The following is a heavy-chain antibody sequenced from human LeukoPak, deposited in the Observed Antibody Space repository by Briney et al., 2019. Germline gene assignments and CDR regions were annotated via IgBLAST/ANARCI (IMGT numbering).Heavy chain of an antibody. V-gene: IGHV4-39*01. Sequence: SETLSLTCTVSGGSISSSSYYWGWIRQPPGKGLEWIGSIYYSGSTYYNPSLKSRVTISVDTSKNQFSLKLSSVTAADTAVYYCARVRIAARPIYYYYMDVWGKGTTVTVSS. J-gene: IGHJ6*03. CDR2: IYYSGST. CDR3: ARVRIAARPIYYYYMDV. D-gene: IGHD6-6*01. CDR1: GGSISSSSYY.